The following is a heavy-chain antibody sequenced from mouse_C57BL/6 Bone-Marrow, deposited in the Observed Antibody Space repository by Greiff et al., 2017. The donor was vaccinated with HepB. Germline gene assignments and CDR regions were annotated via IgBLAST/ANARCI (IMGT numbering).Heavy chain of an antibody. J-gene: IGHJ4*01. CDR2: IDPSDSYT. CDR3: ARSAIYYDYPTYAMDY. V-gene: IGHV1-59*01. D-gene: IGHD2-4*01. CDR1: GYTFTSYW. Sequence: VQLQQSGAELVRPGTSVKLSCKASGYTFTSYWMHWVKQRPGQGLEWIGVIDPSDSYTNYNQKFKGKATLTVDTSSSTAYMQLSSLTSEDSAVYYCARSAIYYDYPTYAMDYWGQGTSVTVSS.